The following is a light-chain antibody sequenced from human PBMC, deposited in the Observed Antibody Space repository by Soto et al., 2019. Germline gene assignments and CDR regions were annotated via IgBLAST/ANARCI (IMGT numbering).Light chain of an antibody. CDR3: HQVYTYPRT. V-gene: IGKV1-9*01. Sequence: IQLTQSPSSLSASVGDRVTITCRASQGVRSYLAWFQQRPGHAPKLLIFGASTLHNGVPARFSGGGFGTEFTLTITSLQPEDFATYYCHQVYTYPRTFGQGTKVEIK. J-gene: IGKJ1*01. CDR2: GAS. CDR1: QGVRSY.